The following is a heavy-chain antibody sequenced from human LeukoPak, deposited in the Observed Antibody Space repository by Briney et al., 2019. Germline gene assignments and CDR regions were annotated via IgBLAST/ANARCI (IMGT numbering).Heavy chain of an antibody. D-gene: IGHD3-10*01. CDR3: VIGGTYGSGS. V-gene: IGHV3-74*01. Sequence: PGGSLRLSCAASGFPFANTWMHCVRQAPGKGLVWVSLITGDGSSSNYADSVKGRFTISRDNAKNTLYLQMHSLRTEDTAVYYCVIGGTYGSGSWGQGTLVTVSS. CDR1: GFPFANTW. J-gene: IGHJ4*02. CDR2: ITGDGSSS.